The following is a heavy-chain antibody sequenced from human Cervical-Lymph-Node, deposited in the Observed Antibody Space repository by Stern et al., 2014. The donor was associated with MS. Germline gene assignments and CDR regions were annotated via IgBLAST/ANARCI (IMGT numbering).Heavy chain of an antibody. CDR3: AKRGFGQERPFDY. CDR2: ISYDGSNK. V-gene: IGHV3-30*18. Sequence: VQLVESGGGVVQPGRSLRLSCAASGFTFSSYGMHWVRQAPGKGLEWVAVISYDGSNKYYADSVKGRFTISRDNSKNTLYLQMNSLRAEDTAVYYCAKRGFGQERPFDYWGQGTLVTVSS. D-gene: IGHD3-16*01. J-gene: IGHJ4*02. CDR1: GFTFSSYG.